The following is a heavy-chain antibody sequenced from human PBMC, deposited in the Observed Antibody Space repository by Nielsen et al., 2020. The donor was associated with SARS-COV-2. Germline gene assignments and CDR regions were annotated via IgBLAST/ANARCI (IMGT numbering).Heavy chain of an antibody. CDR1: GFTFSSYA. CDR2: ISYDGSNK. CDR3: ARVSPPSLRYFDWSFDY. D-gene: IGHD3-9*01. Sequence: GGSLRLSCAASGFTFSSYAMHWVRQAPGKGLEWVAVISYDGSNKYYADSVKGRFTISRDNSKNTLYLQMNSLRAEDTAVYYCARVSPPSLRYFDWSFDYWGQGTLVTVSS. V-gene: IGHV3-30-3*01. J-gene: IGHJ4*02.